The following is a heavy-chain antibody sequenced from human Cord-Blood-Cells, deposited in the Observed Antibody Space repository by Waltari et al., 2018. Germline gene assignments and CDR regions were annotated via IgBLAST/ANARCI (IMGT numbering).Heavy chain of an antibody. J-gene: IGHJ4*02. CDR2: NYYSGST. D-gene: IGHD3-10*01. CDR3: ARLDYGSGSYYIDY. CDR1: GGSISSYY. Sequence: QVQLQESGPGLVQPSETLSLTCTVSGGSISSYYWSWIRQPPGKGLEWIGYNYYSGSTIYNPSLSSRVTISVDTSKNQFSLKLSSVTAADTAVYYCARLDYGSGSYYIDYWGQGTLVTVSS. V-gene: IGHV4-59*08.